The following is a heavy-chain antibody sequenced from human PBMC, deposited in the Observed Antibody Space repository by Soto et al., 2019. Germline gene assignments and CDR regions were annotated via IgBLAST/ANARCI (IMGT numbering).Heavy chain of an antibody. J-gene: IGHJ6*02. CDR2: LGAARDP. V-gene: IGHV3-13*05. CDR3: ARAYLGRLPRRADYYYAMDV. CDR1: GFSFRDYD. Sequence: EVQLVESGGGSVQPGESLRLSCAASGFSFRDYDMHWVRQRKGKGLEWVSALGAARDPYYVGSVKGRFSVSRDNAQNSLLLQMNNLRVDDTAVYFCARAYLGRLPRRADYYYAMDVWGRGPTVTVSS. D-gene: IGHD1-26*01.